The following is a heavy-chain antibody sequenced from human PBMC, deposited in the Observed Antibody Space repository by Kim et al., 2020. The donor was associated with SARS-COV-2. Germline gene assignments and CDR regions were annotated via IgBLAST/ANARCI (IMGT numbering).Heavy chain of an antibody. CDR3: ARGPTYYYDSSGSYQFDY. Sequence: SETLSLTCAVYGGSFSGYYWSWIRQPPGKGLEWIGEINHSGSTNYNPSLKSRVTISVDTSKNQFSLKLSSVTAADTAVYYCARGPTYYYDSSGSYQFDYRGQGTLVTVSS. V-gene: IGHV4-34*01. D-gene: IGHD3-22*01. CDR1: GGSFSGYY. CDR2: INHSGST. J-gene: IGHJ4*02.